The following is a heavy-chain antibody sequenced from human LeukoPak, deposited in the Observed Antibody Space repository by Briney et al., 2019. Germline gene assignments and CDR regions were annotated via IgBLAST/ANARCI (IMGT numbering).Heavy chain of an antibody. CDR2: ISSSSSTI. CDR3: AKDRAPDMYNWFDP. D-gene: IGHD3-9*01. Sequence: GGSLRLSCAASGFTFSSYSINWVRQAPGKGLEWVSYISSSSSTIYYADSVKGRFTISRDNSKNTLYLQINSLRVEDTAVYYCAKDRAPDMYNWFDPWGQGTLVTVSS. CDR1: GFTFSSYS. V-gene: IGHV3-48*04. J-gene: IGHJ5*02.